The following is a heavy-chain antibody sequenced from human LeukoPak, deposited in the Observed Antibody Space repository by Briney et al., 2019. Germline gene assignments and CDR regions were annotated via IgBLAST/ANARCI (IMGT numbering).Heavy chain of an antibody. V-gene: IGHV3-64*01. D-gene: IGHD5-12*01. CDR1: GFTFSSYA. J-gene: IGHJ3*02. CDR2: ISSNGGST. CDR3: AARYAGYGLDAFDI. Sequence: GGSLRLSCAASGFTFSSYAMHWVRQAPGKGLEYVSAISSNGGSTYYANSVKGRFTISRDNSKNTLYLQMGSLRAEDMAVYYCAARYAGYGLDAFDIWGQGTMVTVSS.